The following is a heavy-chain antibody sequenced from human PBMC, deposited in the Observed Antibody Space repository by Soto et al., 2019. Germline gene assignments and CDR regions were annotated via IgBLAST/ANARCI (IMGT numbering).Heavy chain of an antibody. J-gene: IGHJ4*02. CDR3: VLEVRAKSFDH. CDR1: GFTFSDDG. V-gene: IGHV3-23*01. CDR2: IISSGGST. Sequence: PGGSLRLSCAVSGFTFSDDGMRWVRQGPGKGLEWVSTIISSGGSTYYADSVKGRFIISRDNSKNTLYLQMNSLRAEDTAIYYCVLEVRAKSFDHWGQGTLVTVSS.